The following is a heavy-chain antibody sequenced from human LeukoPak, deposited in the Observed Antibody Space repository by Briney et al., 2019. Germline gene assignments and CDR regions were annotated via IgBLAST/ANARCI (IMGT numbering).Heavy chain of an antibody. CDR3: ARGGYCSSTSCFNWFDP. D-gene: IGHD2-2*01. Sequence: AASVKVSCKASGGTFSSYAISWVRQAPGQGLEWMGRIIPIFGTANYAQKFQGRVTITTDESTSTAYMELSSLRSEDTAVYYCARGGYCSSTSCFNWFDPWGQGTLVTVSS. CDR2: IIPIFGTA. CDR1: GGTFSSYA. J-gene: IGHJ5*02. V-gene: IGHV1-69*05.